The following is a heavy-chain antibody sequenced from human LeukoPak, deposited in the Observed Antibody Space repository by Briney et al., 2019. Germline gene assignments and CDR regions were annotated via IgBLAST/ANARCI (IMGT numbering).Heavy chain of an antibody. J-gene: IGHJ4*02. D-gene: IGHD2-15*01. CDR3: ANYRSGGGGYYSGLEH. Sequence: GGSLRLSCAASGFTFRNYAMTWVRQAPGEGLEWVSRTSGSGDIKLYADSVKGRFTTSRTNSENRLYLQMNSLRAEDTAVYYCANYRSGGGGYYSGLEHWGQGTLVAVSS. V-gene: IGHV3-23*01. CDR2: TSGSGDIK. CDR1: GFTFRNYA.